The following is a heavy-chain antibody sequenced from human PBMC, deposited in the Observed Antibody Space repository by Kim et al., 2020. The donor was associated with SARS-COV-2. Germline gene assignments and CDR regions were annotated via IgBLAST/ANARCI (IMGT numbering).Heavy chain of an antibody. CDR3: ARYSG. D-gene: IGHD1-26*01. V-gene: IGHV1-8*01. J-gene: IGHJ4*02. Sequence: NPNSGNTGYAQKFQGRVTMTRNTSISTAYMELSSLRSEDTAVYYCARYSGWGQGTLVTVSS. CDR2: NPNSGNT.